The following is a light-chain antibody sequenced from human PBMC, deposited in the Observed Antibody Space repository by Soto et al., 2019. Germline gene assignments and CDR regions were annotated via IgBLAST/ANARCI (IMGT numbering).Light chain of an antibody. CDR1: SSNIGAGYD. CDR3: QSYASSLSAWV. J-gene: IGLJ3*02. Sequence: QSVLTQPPSVSGAPGQRVTISCTGSSSNIGAGYDVHWYQQLPGTAPKLLIYGNSNRPSGVPDRFSGSKSGTSASLAITGFQAEDEADYYCQSYASSLSAWVFGGGTKVTVL. CDR2: GNS. V-gene: IGLV1-40*01.